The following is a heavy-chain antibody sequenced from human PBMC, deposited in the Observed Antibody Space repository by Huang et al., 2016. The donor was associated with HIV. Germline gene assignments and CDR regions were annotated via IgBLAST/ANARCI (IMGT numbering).Heavy chain of an antibody. J-gene: IGHJ3*02. V-gene: IGHV3-9*01. CDR2: ISWNSGTI. D-gene: IGHD1-1*01. CDR3: VKGQLGRGLNDVFSI. Sequence: EVQLVQSGGGLVQPGRSLRLSCAASGFIFDDYVMHWVRQAPGKGLEWVSGISWNSGTIDYADSVKGRFTISRDNAKNSLSLQMSSPRPEDTAFYYCVKGQLGRGLNDVFSIWGQGTMVTVSS. CDR1: GFIFDDYV.